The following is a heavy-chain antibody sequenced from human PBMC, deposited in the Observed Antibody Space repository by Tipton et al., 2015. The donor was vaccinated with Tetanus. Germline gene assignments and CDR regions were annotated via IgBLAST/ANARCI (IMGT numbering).Heavy chain of an antibody. CDR1: GASFSDYY. V-gene: IGHV4-34*01. CDR3: ARLREIVSRSGWAFDY. D-gene: IGHD5/OR15-5a*01. J-gene: IGHJ4*02. CDR2: ISYSGRT. Sequence: LRLSCAVYGASFSDYYWSWIRQAPGKGLEWIGSISYSGRTYYSPSLKSRVTMSGDTSKKDFSVRLGSVTAADTAVYYCARLREIVSRSGWAFDYWGQGILVTVSS.